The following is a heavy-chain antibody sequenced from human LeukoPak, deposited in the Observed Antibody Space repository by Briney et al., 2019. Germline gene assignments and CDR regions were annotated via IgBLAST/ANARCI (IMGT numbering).Heavy chain of an antibody. V-gene: IGHV4-34*01. Sequence: SETLSLTCAVSGGSFSGHYWNWIRQPPGKGLEWIGEINHGGSTNYNPSLKSRVTISVDTSQNQFSLRLSSVTAADTAVYYCARESSYGKTGYYYYMDVWGKGTTVTISS. CDR2: INHGGST. CDR3: ARESSYGKTGYYYYMDV. CDR1: GGSFSGHY. J-gene: IGHJ6*03. D-gene: IGHD5-18*01.